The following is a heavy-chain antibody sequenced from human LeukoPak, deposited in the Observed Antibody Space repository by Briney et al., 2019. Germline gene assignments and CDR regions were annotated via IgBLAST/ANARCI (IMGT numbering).Heavy chain of an antibody. Sequence: SETLSLTCTVSGGSISSYYWRWIRQPPGKGLEWIGYIGNSGTTNYNPSLKSRVTISVDTSKNQFSLNLSSVTAADTAVYYCARGDIWVDYWGQGTLVTVSS. J-gene: IGHJ4*02. V-gene: IGHV4-59*01. CDR1: GGSISSYY. CDR2: IGNSGTT. D-gene: IGHD2-15*01. CDR3: ARGDIWVDY.